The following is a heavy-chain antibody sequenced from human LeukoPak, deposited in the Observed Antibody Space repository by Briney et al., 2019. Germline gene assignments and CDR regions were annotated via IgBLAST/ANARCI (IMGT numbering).Heavy chain of an antibody. CDR2: MSYDGSNE. CDR1: GFTFSNYG. CDR3: AKPYCAGECYRHDAFDM. D-gene: IGHD2-21*01. Sequence: GGSLRLSCAASGFTFSNYGVHWVRQAPGRGLEWVAGMSYDGSNEYYADSVKGRFTISRDTSKNTLYLQMNSLRAEDTALYYSAKPYCAGECYRHDAFDMWGQGTMVTVSA. V-gene: IGHV3-30*18. J-gene: IGHJ3*02.